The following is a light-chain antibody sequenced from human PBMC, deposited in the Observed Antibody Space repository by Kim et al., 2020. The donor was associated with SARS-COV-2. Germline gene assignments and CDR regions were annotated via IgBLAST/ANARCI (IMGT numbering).Light chain of an antibody. CDR2: GAS. Sequence: SPGERAPLSCRASQSVSSSYLAWYQQKPGQAPRLLIYGASNRAAGIPDRVSGSGSGTDFTLTISRLEPEDFAVYYCQQYGSSPWTFGQGTKVDIK. J-gene: IGKJ1*01. CDR3: QQYGSSPWT. V-gene: IGKV3-20*01. CDR1: QSVSSSY.